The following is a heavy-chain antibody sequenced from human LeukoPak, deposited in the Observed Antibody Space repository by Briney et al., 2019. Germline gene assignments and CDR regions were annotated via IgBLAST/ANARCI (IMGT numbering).Heavy chain of an antibody. CDR1: GFTFSSYA. J-gene: IGHJ6*02. Sequence: GGSLRLSCAASGFTFSSYAMSWVRQAPGKGLEWVSAISGSGGSTYYADSVKGRFTISRDNSKDTLYLQMNSLRAEDTAVYYYAKDQSYCSSTSCPTIHFPGGYYYYGMDVWGQGTTVTVSS. D-gene: IGHD2-2*01. CDR2: ISGSGGST. CDR3: AKDQSYCSSTSCPTIHFPGGYYYYGMDV. V-gene: IGHV3-23*01.